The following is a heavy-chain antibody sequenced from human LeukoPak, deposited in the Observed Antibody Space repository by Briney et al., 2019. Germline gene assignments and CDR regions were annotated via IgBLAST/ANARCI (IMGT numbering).Heavy chain of an antibody. CDR2: INSDGSST. V-gene: IGHV3-74*01. CDR3: ARTYYYDSSGYYYDY. CDR1: GFTFSSYW. D-gene: IGHD3-22*01. J-gene: IGHJ4*02. Sequence: GGSLRLSCAASGFTFSSYWMHWVRQAPGKGLEWVSRINSDGSSTSYADSVKGRFTISRDNAKNTLYLQMNSLRAEDTAVYYCARTYYYDSSGYYYDYWGQGTLVTVSS.